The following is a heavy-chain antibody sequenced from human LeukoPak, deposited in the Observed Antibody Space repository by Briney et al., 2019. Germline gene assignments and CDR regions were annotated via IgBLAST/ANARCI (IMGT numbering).Heavy chain of an antibody. J-gene: IGHJ4*02. CDR2: INHSGST. V-gene: IGHV4-34*01. CDR1: GGSFSGYY. Sequence: SETLSLTCAVYGGSFSGYYWSWIRQPPGKGLEWIGEINHSGSTNYNPSLKSRVTISVDTSKNQFSLKLSSVTAADTAVYYCARGGFWSGYCQLDYWGQGTLVTVSS. CDR3: ARGGFWSGYCQLDY. D-gene: IGHD3-3*01.